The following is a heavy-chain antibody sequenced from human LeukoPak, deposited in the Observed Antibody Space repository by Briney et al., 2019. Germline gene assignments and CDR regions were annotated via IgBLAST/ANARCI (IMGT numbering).Heavy chain of an antibody. J-gene: IGHJ5*02. CDR1: GGSFSGYY. CDR3: ARGRRIAARHNWFDP. Sequence: NTSETLSLTCAVYGGSFSGYYWSWIRQPPGKGLEWIGEINHSGSTNYNPSLKSRVTISVDTSKNQFSLKLSSVTAADTAVYYCARGRRIAARHNWFDPWGQGTLVTVSS. D-gene: IGHD6-6*01. CDR2: INHSGST. V-gene: IGHV4-34*01.